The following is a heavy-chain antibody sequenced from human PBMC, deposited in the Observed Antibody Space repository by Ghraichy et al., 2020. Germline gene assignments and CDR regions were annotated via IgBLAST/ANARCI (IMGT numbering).Heavy chain of an antibody. J-gene: IGHJ4*02. CDR2: MNPNSGNP. V-gene: IGHV1-8*01. D-gene: IGHD3-22*01. Sequence: ASVKVSCKASGYTFTRYDINWVRQATGQGLEWMGWMNPNSGNPGYAQKFQGRVTMTRNTSISTAYMELSSLRSEDTAVYYCARAYDSSGSPGYWGQGTLVTVSS. CDR3: ARAYDSSGSPGY. CDR1: GYTFTRYD.